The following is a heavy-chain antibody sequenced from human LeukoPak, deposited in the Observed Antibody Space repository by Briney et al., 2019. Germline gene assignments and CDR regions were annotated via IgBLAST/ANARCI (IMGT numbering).Heavy chain of an antibody. CDR1: GGSLSSYY. CDR3: ASSRAYYYYMDV. J-gene: IGHJ6*03. CDR2: IYYSGST. V-gene: IGHV4-59*08. Sequence: SETLSLTCTVSGGSLSSYYWSWIRQPPGKGLEWIGYIYYSGSTNYNPSLKSRVTISVDTSKNQFSLKLSSVTAADTAVYYCASSRAYYYYMDVWGKGTTVTVSS.